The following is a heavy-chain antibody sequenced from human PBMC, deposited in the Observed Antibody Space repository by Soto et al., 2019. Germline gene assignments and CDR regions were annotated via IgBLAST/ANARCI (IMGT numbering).Heavy chain of an antibody. D-gene: IGHD3-9*01. CDR2: IYYSGST. Sequence: SETLSLTCTVSGGSIGSYYWSWIRQPPGKGLEWIGYIYYSGSTNYNPSLKSRVTISVDTSKNQFSLKLSSVTAADTAVYYCARGSDILTGYYPLEFDYWGQGTLVTVSS. V-gene: IGHV4-59*01. CDR1: GGSIGSYY. CDR3: ARGSDILTGYYPLEFDY. J-gene: IGHJ4*02.